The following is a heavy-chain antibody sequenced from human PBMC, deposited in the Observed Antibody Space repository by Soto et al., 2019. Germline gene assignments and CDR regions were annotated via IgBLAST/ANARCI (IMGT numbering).Heavy chain of an antibody. D-gene: IGHD6-6*01. CDR3: AREYPGYSSSSFDY. CDR1: GGTFSSYA. Sequence: SVKFSCEASGGTFSSYAISWVRQAPGQGLEWMGGIIPIFGTANYAQKFQGRVTITADESTSTAYMELSSLRSEDTAVYYCAREYPGYSSSSFDYWGQGTLVTVSS. J-gene: IGHJ4*02. CDR2: IIPIFGTA. V-gene: IGHV1-69*01.